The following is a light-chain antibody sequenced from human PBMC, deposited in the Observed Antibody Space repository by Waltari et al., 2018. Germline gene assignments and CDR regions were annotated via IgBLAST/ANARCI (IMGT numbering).Light chain of an antibody. CDR2: GTS. J-gene: IGLJ2*01. Sequence: QSVLTPPPSVSGAPGQRVSISCTRRGSHLGAGYDVPWYQQHPGKAPKLLIYGTSTRPPGVPDRFFGSQSGTSASLAITALQAEDEAEYYCQSYDTSLSVVFGGGTKLTVL. CDR3: QSYDTSLSVV. CDR1: GSHLGAGYD. V-gene: IGLV1-40*01.